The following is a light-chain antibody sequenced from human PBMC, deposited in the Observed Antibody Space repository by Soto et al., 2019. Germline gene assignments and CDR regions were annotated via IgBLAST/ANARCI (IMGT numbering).Light chain of an antibody. CDR2: EVS. CDR3: NSYTNTGARV. J-gene: IGLJ1*01. V-gene: IGLV2-14*01. Sequence: QSVLAQPASVSGSPGQSITISCTGTSSDVGANNFVSWYQQHPGKAPKLMICEVSNRPSGVSNRFSGSKSGNTASLTISGLQAEDEADYYCNSYTNTGARVFGTGTKVTVL. CDR1: SSDVGANNF.